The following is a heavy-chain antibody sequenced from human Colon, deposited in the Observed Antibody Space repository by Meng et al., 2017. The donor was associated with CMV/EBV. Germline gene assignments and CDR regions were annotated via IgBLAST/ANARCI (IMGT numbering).Heavy chain of an antibody. CDR2: ITGSADNT. Sequence: SGFNFNNFAMNWVRQAPGKGLEWVSGITGSADNTYYADSVKGRFTISRDDSNSTLYLQMNSLKAEDTAVYSCAKARSTTISAAFNYWGQGTLVTVSS. CDR3: AKARSTTISAAFNY. CDR1: GFNFNNFA. D-gene: IGHD6-13*01. V-gene: IGHV3-23*01. J-gene: IGHJ4*02.